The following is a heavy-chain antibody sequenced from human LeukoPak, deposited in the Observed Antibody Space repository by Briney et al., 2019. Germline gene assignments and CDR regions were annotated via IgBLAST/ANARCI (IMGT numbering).Heavy chain of an antibody. CDR3: AKPDYDDYDGYPLD. CDR2: ISGSGGST. J-gene: IGHJ4*02. D-gene: IGHD4-17*01. Sequence: GGSLRLSCAASGFTFSSYAISWVRQAPGKGLEWVSAISGSGGSTYYADSVKGRFTISRDNSKNTLYLQMNSLRAEDTAVYYCAKPDYDDYDGYPLDWGQGTLVTVSS. V-gene: IGHV3-23*01. CDR1: GFTFSSYA.